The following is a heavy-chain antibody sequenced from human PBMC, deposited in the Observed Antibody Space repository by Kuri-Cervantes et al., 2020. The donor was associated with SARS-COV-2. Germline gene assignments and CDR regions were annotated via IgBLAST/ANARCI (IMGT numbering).Heavy chain of an antibody. CDR1: GGSFSGYH. CDR3: ARGLIGLVPAPVLGLGPHYYYFHMDV. V-gene: IGHV4-34*01. D-gene: IGHD2-2*01. CDR2: INHSGGT. J-gene: IGHJ6*02. Sequence: GSLRLSCAVYGGSFSGYHWTWIRQSPGKGLEWIGEINHSGGTNYNSSLKSRVTISVDTSKNQFSLKLTSVTAADTAVYYCARGLIGLVPAPVLGLGPHYYYFHMDVWGQGTTVTVSS.